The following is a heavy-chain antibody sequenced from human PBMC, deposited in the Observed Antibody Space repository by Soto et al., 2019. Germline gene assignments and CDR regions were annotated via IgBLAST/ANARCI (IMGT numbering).Heavy chain of an antibody. CDR3: ARGLVLRFLVWLSPVGY. D-gene: IGHD3-3*01. CDR1: GFTFSSYS. Sequence: EVQLVESGGGLVKPGGSLRLSCAASGFTFSSYSMNWVRQAPGKGLEWVSSSSSSMSYLYYSESVKGRFKISRDNAKKSLYLQMNSLRAEDTAGYSCARGLVLRFLVWLSPVGYWGQGTLVTVS. CDR2: SSSSMSYL. J-gene: IGHJ4*02. V-gene: IGHV3-21*01.